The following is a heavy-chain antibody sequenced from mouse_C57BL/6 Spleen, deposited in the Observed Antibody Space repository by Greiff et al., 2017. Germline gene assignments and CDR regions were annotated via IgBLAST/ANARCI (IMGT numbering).Heavy chain of an antibody. CDR1: GFSLTSYG. Sequence: VQLVESGPGLVQPSQSLSITCTVSGFSLTSYGVHWVRQSPGKVLEWLGVIGSGGSTDYNAPFISRLSICKDNSKSQVFFKMNSLQADDTAIYYCARKGTGTGFDYWGQGTTLTVSS. J-gene: IGHJ2*01. V-gene: IGHV2-2*01. CDR3: ARKGTGTGFDY. CDR2: IGSGGST. D-gene: IGHD4-1*01.